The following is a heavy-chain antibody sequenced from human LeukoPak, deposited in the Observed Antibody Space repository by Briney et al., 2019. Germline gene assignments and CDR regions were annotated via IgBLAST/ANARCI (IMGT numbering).Heavy chain of an antibody. CDR1: GGSISSYY. Sequence: PSETLSLTCTVSGGSISSYYWSWIRQPPGKGLEWIGYIYYSGSTNYNPSLKSRVTISVDTSKNQFSLKLSSVTAADTAVYYCARASGYDSFADYWGQGTLVTVSS. CDR3: ARASGYDSFADY. V-gene: IGHV4-59*12. J-gene: IGHJ4*02. D-gene: IGHD5-12*01. CDR2: IYYSGST.